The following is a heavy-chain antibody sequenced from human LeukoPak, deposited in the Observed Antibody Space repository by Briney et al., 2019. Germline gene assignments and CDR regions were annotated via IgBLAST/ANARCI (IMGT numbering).Heavy chain of an antibody. D-gene: IGHD2/OR15-2a*01. CDR1: GFTFSSYA. Sequence: GGSLRLSCAASGFTFSSYAMHWVRQAPGKGLEWVAVISYDGSNKYYADSVKGRFTISRDNSKNTLYLQMNSLRAEDTAVYYCARIYGPWNYFDYWGQGTLVTVSS. CDR2: ISYDGSNK. CDR3: ARIYGPWNYFDY. V-gene: IGHV3-30*04. J-gene: IGHJ4*02.